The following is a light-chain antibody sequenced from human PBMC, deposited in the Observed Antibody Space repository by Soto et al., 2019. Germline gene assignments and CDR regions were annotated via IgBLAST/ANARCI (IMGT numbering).Light chain of an antibody. V-gene: IGLV2-8*01. J-gene: IGLJ2*01. Sequence: QSALTQPPSASGSPGQSVTISCTGSSSDVGGYNYVSWYQQHPGKAPKLMIYEVTKRPSGVPDRFSSSKSGNTASLTVSGPPAEDEADYYCSSYAGSNNLLFGGGTKLTVL. CDR2: EVT. CDR1: SSDVGGYNY. CDR3: SSYAGSNNLL.